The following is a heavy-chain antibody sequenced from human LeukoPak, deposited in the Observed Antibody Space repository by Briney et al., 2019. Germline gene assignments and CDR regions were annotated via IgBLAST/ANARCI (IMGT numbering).Heavy chain of an antibody. Sequence: ASVQVSCKPSGYIFTSYDIHWVRQASGQGLEWMGWMDPNSGHTGSAQKFQGRITISRNTSISTVYMELSSLRSEDTAVYYCARVRLSAFDIWGQGTMVTVSS. CDR3: ARVRLSAFDI. J-gene: IGHJ3*02. CDR1: GYIFTSYD. CDR2: MDPNSGHT. V-gene: IGHV1-8*03.